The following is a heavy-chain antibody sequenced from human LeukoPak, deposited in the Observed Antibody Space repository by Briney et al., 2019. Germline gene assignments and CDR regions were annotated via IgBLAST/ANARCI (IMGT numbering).Heavy chain of an antibody. CDR3: ASPRRYCSGGSCYRAAFDY. Sequence: PGGSLRLSCAASGFTFSSYAMHWVRQAPGKGLEWVAVISYDGSNKYYADSVKGRFTISGDNSKNTLYLQMNSLRAEDTAVYYCASPRRYCSGGSCYRAAFDYWGQGTLVTVSS. CDR1: GFTFSSYA. D-gene: IGHD2-15*01. V-gene: IGHV3-30-3*01. CDR2: ISYDGSNK. J-gene: IGHJ4*02.